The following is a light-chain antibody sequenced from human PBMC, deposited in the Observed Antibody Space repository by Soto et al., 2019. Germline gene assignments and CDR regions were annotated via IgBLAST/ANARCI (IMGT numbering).Light chain of an antibody. Sequence: EIVMTQSPATLSVSPGERATLSCRASQSVSSKLAWYQQKPGQAPRLLIYGASTRATGIPARFSGSGSGTDFTLTISSLQSEDFAVYYCQQYNNWPLTFGRGTKVEIK. CDR2: GAS. CDR3: QQYNNWPLT. V-gene: IGKV3-15*01. J-gene: IGKJ4*01. CDR1: QSVSSK.